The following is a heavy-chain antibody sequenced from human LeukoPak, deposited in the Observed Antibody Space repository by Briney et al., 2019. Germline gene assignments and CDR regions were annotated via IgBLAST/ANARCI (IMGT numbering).Heavy chain of an antibody. V-gene: IGHV1-2*02. CDR3: ARDGRGSRSSWFDP. Sequence: ASVKVSCKASGYDFTKYAVQWVRQAPGQRLEWMGWINPNSGGTNYAQKFQGRVTMTRDTSISTAYMELSRLRSDDTAVYYCARDGRGSRSSWFDPWGQGTLVIVSS. CDR1: GYDFTKYA. CDR2: INPNSGGT. J-gene: IGHJ5*02. D-gene: IGHD3-10*01.